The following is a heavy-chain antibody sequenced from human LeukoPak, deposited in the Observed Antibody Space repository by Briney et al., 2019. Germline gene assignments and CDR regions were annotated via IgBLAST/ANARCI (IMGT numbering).Heavy chain of an antibody. CDR3: AKVGGAIFGVVIRGYFDY. D-gene: IGHD3-3*01. CDR2: ISGSGDST. Sequence: PGGSLRLSCATSGFTFRNFGLSWVRQAPGKGLEWVSAISGSGDSTYYADSVKGRFTISRDNSKNTLYLQMNSLRAEDTAVYYCAKVGGAIFGVVIRGYFDYWGQGTLVTVSS. J-gene: IGHJ4*02. V-gene: IGHV3-23*01. CDR1: GFTFRNFG.